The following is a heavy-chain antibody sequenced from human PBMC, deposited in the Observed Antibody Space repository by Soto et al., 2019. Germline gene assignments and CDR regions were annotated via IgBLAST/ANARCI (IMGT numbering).Heavy chain of an antibody. CDR3: ARDSRPWDWFLSTADAFDT. J-gene: IGHJ3*02. V-gene: IGHV3-21*01. Sequence: PGGSLRLSCAASGFTFSSYSMNWVRQAPGKGLEWVSSISSSSSYIYYADSVKGRFTISRDNAKNSLYLQMNSLRAEDTAVYYCARDSRPWDWFLSTADAFDTLGQGTMVTVSS. CDR1: GFTFSSYS. D-gene: IGHD3-9*01. CDR2: ISSSSSYI.